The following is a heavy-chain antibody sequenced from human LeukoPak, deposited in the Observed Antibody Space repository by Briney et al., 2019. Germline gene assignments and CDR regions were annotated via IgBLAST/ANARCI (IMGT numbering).Heavy chain of an antibody. Sequence: GGSLRLSCAASGFTFSDYYMSWIRQAPGKGLEWVSYISSSDSTIYYADSVKGRFTISRDNAKNSLYLQMNSLRPEDTALYYCAKDRAARGRGNYFYMDVWGKGTTVIVSS. D-gene: IGHD2/OR15-2a*01. V-gene: IGHV3-11*01. CDR1: GFTFSDYY. J-gene: IGHJ6*03. CDR3: AKDRAARGRGNYFYMDV. CDR2: ISSSDSTI.